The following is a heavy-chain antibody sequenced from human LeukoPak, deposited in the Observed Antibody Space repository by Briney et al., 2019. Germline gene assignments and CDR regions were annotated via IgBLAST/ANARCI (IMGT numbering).Heavy chain of an antibody. CDR1: GFTFSSYA. CDR2: ISYDGSNR. D-gene: IGHD3-16*01. V-gene: IGHV3-30-3*01. J-gene: IGHJ4*02. Sequence: GGSLRLSCAASGFTFSSYAMHWVRQAPGKGLEWVAVISYDGSNRYYADSVKGRFTISRDNSKNTLYLQMNSLRAEDTAVYYCAKVPSTGGMWGVWYFDYWGQGTLVTVSS. CDR3: AKVPSTGGMWGVWYFDY.